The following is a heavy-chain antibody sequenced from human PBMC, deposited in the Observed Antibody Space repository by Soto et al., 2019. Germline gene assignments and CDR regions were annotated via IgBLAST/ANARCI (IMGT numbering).Heavy chain of an antibody. D-gene: IGHD2-21*01. CDR3: ALTNRHGAIAIGY. V-gene: IGHV3-48*01. Sequence: EVQLVESGGGLVQPGGSLRRSCAASGFTFSSCSMNWVRQAPGKGLEWVSYISSSSSTIYYADSVKGRFTISRDNAKNSLYLQMNSLRAEDTAVYYCALTNRHGAIAIGYWGQGTLVTVSS. CDR1: GFTFSSCS. CDR2: ISSSSSTI. J-gene: IGHJ4*02.